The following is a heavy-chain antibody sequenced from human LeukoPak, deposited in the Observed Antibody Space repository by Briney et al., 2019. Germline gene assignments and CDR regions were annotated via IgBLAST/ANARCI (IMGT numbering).Heavy chain of an antibody. CDR2: INSDGNNI. CDR3: ATSRVFDF. V-gene: IGHV3-11*04. J-gene: IGHJ4*02. CDR1: GFTFSDYF. Sequence: PGGSLRLSCVTSGFTFSDYFMNWIRQAPGKGPEWLSFINSDGNNIYYRDSVKGRFTISRDNAKKTLYMEMNNMRVDDTAIYYCATSRVFDFWGQGPLVAVSS.